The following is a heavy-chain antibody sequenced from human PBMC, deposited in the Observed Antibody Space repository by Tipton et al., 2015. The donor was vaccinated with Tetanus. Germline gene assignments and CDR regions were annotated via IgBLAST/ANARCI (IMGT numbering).Heavy chain of an antibody. V-gene: IGHV4-39*02. J-gene: IGHJ5*02. Sequence: TLSLTCTVSGGSISDKKYYWGWIRQSPGKGLEWIASIYFEGSTYYSPSLRSRVTIAVDTSQNLFSLTLPSVTAADTAIYYCARHLYGYWFDPWGQGALATVSS. CDR2: IYFEGST. CDR3: ARHLYGYWFDP. D-gene: IGHD5-18*01. CDR1: GGSISDKKYY.